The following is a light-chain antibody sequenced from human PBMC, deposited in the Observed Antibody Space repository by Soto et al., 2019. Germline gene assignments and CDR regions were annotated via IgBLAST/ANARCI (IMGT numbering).Light chain of an antibody. Sequence: DIQMTQSPSSLSASVGDRVSITCQSSQDIKKYVNWYQQKPGKVPNLLIYDATTLQKGVSPRFSGSGSGTHFSLIISDLQPEDVGTYYCQEYDNIHTWTFGQGTKVDSK. CDR1: QDIKKY. J-gene: IGKJ1*01. CDR3: QEYDNIHTWT. CDR2: DAT. V-gene: IGKV1-33*01.